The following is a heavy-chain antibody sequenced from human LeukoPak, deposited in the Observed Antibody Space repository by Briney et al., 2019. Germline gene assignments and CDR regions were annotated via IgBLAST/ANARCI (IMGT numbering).Heavy chain of an antibody. Sequence: SETLSLTCTVSGGSINGYYWTWIRQPPGKGLEWIGYIHYSGSTNYNPSLESRVTILPDRPKNKFSLKLSSVTAADTAVYYCARVEYQLPPDYYYYMDVWGKGTTVTVSS. J-gene: IGHJ6*03. D-gene: IGHD2-2*01. CDR2: IHYSGST. V-gene: IGHV4-59*01. CDR3: ARVEYQLPPDYYYYMDV. CDR1: GGSINGYY.